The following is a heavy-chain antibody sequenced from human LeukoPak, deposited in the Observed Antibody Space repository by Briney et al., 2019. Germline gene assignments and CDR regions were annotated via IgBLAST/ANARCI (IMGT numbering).Heavy chain of an antibody. Sequence: SETLSLTCTVSGDSISNYYWTWIRQPAGKGLEWIGQIYISGGTKYNPSLESGVTISVDKSNNQISLKLNSVTAADTAVYYCARRTVAGREFDYWGQGTLVTVSS. CDR3: ARRTVAGREFDY. V-gene: IGHV4-4*07. J-gene: IGHJ4*02. D-gene: IGHD6-19*01. CDR2: IYISGGT. CDR1: GDSISNYY.